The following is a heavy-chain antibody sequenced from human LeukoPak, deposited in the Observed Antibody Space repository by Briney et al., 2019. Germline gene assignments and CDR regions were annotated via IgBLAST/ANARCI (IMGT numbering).Heavy chain of an antibody. D-gene: IGHD6-6*01. CDR1: GFTFSSYG. V-gene: IGHV3-30*03. CDR3: ARPRMDGTSSRYFDF. J-gene: IGHJ4*02. CDR2: VSYDGRTK. Sequence: GRSLRLSCAASGFTFSSYGMHWVRQAPGKGLEWVAVVSYDGRTKFYADSVKGRFTISRDNSENTLSLQMNSRRAEDTAAYYCARPRMDGTSSRYFDFWGQGTLVTVSS.